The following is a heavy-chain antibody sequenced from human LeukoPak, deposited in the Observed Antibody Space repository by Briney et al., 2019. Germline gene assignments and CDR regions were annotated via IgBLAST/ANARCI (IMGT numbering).Heavy chain of an antibody. CDR2: ISYDGSNK. Sequence: GGSLRLSCTASGFTFSSYGMHWVRQAPGKGLEWVAVISYDGSNKYYADSVKGRFTISRDNSKNTLYLQMNSLRAEDTAVYYCAKGLAAAGFAEYFQHWGQGTLVTVSS. V-gene: IGHV3-30*18. CDR1: GFTFSSYG. CDR3: AKGLAAAGFAEYFQH. D-gene: IGHD6-13*01. J-gene: IGHJ1*01.